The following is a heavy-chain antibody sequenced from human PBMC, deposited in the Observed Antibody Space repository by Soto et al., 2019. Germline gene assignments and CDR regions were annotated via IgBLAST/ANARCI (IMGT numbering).Heavy chain of an antibody. CDR1: GGTFSSYT. CDR2: IIPILGIA. V-gene: IGHV1-69*02. J-gene: IGHJ6*03. CDR3: ASWGVPAASSYYYYYMDV. Sequence: ASVKVSCKASGGTFSSYTISWVRQAPGQGLEWMGRIIPILGIANYAQKFQGRVTITADKSTSTAYMELSSLRSEDTAVYYCASWGVPAASSYYYYYMDVWGKGTTVTVSS. D-gene: IGHD2-2*01.